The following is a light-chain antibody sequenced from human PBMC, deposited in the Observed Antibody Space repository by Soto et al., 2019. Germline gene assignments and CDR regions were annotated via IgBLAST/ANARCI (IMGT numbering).Light chain of an antibody. CDR2: ASS. V-gene: IGKV1-39*01. CDR3: QQSYSPLLT. Sequence: DIQMTQSPSSLSASVGDRVTITCRASQSISTYLTWYQQKPGKPPKLLIYASSSLKSGLPSRFSASGSGTDFTITISSLQHEDFETYYCQQSYSPLLTFGGGTKLEIK. J-gene: IGKJ4*01. CDR1: QSISTY.